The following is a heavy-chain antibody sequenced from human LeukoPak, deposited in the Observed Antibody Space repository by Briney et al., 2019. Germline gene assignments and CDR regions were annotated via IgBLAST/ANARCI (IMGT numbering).Heavy chain of an antibody. J-gene: IGHJ5*02. CDR2: IYYSGST. CDR1: GGAISSGGCY. D-gene: IGHD1-26*01. V-gene: IGHV4-31*03. Sequence: SETLSLTCTVAGGAISSGGCYWSWVRRRPGTGLLWFGYIYYSGSTYYNPSLKSRVTISVDTSKNPSSLKLSSVTAADTAVYYCARDGREDLNPRFDPWGQGTLVTVSS. CDR3: ARDGREDLNPRFDP.